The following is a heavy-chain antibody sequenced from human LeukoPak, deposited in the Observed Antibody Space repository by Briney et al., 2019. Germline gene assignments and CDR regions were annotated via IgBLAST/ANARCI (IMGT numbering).Heavy chain of an antibody. CDR3: ARDRYGDENY. V-gene: IGHV3-48*03. D-gene: IGHD4-17*01. CDR2: ISSSGTTI. J-gene: IGHJ4*02. Sequence: GGSLRLSCGASGFTFKSYEMNWVRQAPGKGREWVSYISSSGTTIYYADSVKGRFTISRDNAKNSLYLQMNSLRVEDTAIYYCARDRYGDENYWGQGVLVTVSS. CDR1: GFTFKSYE.